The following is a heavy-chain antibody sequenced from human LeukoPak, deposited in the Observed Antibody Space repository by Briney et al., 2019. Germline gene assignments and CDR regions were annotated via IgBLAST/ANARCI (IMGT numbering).Heavy chain of an antibody. CDR3: ARQSRDGSKTRGYYFDH. J-gene: IGHJ4*02. Sequence: GESPKISCQVSGYIFTDYWIGWVRQMPGKGLESMGIIYPADSDTAYSPFFQGQVTISADKSIRTVSLQWSSLKASDTAMYYCARQSRDGSKTRGYYFDHWGQGTLATVSS. D-gene: IGHD3-10*01. CDR1: GYIFTDYW. V-gene: IGHV5-51*01. CDR2: IYPADSDT.